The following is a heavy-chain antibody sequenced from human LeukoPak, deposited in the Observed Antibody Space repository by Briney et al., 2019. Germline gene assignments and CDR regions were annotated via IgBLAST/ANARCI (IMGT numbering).Heavy chain of an antibody. D-gene: IGHD2/OR15-2a*01. CDR2: ISSSGSTV. V-gene: IGHV3-48*03. CDR3: ARAPGNIRADY. CDR1: GFSFGSHE. Sequence: QTGGSLRLSCAASGFSFGSHEMNWVRQAPGEGLEWVSYISSSGSTVYYADSVEGRFTISRDNAKNSLYLQMDSLRAEDTAIYYCARAPGNIRADYWGQGTLVTVSS. J-gene: IGHJ4*02.